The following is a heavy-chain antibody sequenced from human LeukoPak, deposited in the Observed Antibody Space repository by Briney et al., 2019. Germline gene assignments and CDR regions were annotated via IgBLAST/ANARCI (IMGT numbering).Heavy chain of an antibody. CDR3: ARRLARPGYFDY. Sequence: SETLSLTCTVSGGSISSSSYYWGWIRRPPGKGPEWIGSIYYSGRTYYNPSLKSRVTISVDTSKNQFSLKLSSVTAADTAVYYCARRLARPGYFDYWGQGTLVTVSS. CDR1: GGSISSSSYY. V-gene: IGHV4-39*01. D-gene: IGHD3-9*01. CDR2: IYYSGRT. J-gene: IGHJ4*02.